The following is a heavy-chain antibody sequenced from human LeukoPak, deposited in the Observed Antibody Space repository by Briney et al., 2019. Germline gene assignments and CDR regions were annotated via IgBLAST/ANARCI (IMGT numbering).Heavy chain of an antibody. CDR3: ARDRGAAAGSGSDDAFDI. Sequence: GGSLRLSCAASGFTFSSYGMHWVRQAPGKGLEWGAVIWYDGSNKYYADSVKGRFTISRDNSKNTLYLQMNSLRAEDTAVYYCARDRGAAAGSGSDDAFDIWGQGTMVTVSS. CDR1: GFTFSSYG. J-gene: IGHJ3*02. D-gene: IGHD6-13*01. CDR2: IWYDGSNK. V-gene: IGHV3-33*01.